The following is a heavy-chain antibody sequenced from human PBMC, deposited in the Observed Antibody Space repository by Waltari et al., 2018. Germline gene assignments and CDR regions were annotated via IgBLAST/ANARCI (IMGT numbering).Heavy chain of an antibody. Sequence: QVQLVQSGAEVKKPGSSVKVSCKASGGTFSSYAISWVRQAPGQGLEWMGGIIPIFGTANYAQKFQGRVTITADESTSTAYMELSSLRSEDTAVYYCARAVRGWLQNTGAAFDIWGQGTMVTVSS. J-gene: IGHJ3*02. D-gene: IGHD5-12*01. V-gene: IGHV1-69*13. CDR1: GGTFSSYA. CDR3: ARAVRGWLQNTGAAFDI. CDR2: IIPIFGTA.